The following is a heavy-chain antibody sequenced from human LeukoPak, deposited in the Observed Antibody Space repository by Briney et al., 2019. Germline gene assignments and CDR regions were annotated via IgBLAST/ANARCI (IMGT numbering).Heavy chain of an antibody. D-gene: IGHD6-13*01. V-gene: IGHV4-59*01. J-gene: IGHJ4*02. CDR3: AMLLGYSSDY. CDR1: GGSISSYY. CDR2: IYYSGST. Sequence: SETLSLTCTVSGGSISSYYWSWVRQPPGKGLEWIGYIYYSGSTNYNPSLKSRVTISVDTSKNQFSLKMSSVTAADTAVYYCAMLLGYSSDYWGQGTLVTVSS.